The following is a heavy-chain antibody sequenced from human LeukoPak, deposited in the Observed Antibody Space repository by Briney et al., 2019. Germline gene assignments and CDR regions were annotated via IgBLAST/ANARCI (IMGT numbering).Heavy chain of an antibody. V-gene: IGHV4-39*07. J-gene: IGHJ4*02. D-gene: IGHD5-18*01. CDR1: GGSISSSPYY. Sequence: SETLSLTCTVSGGSISSSPYYWGWIRQPPGKGLEWIGSFYYSGSTYYNPSLKSRVTISVDTSKNQFSLKLSSVTAADTAVYYCASGYCYDFHDYWGQGTLVTVSS. CDR3: ASGYCYDFHDY. CDR2: FYYSGST.